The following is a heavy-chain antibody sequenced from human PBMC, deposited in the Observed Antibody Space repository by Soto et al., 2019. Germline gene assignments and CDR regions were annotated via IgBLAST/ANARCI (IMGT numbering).Heavy chain of an antibody. CDR1: GYSFTGYY. J-gene: IGHJ6*02. CDR3: ARDLNYYGSGSYYNSKGKYYYYGMDV. CDR2: INPNSGGT. D-gene: IGHD3-10*01. V-gene: IGHV1-2*04. Sequence: ASVKVACKTSGYSFTGYYVHWVRQAPGQGLEWMGWINPNSGGTNYAQKFQGWVTMTRDTSISTAYMELSRLRSDDTAVYYCARDLNYYGSGSYYNSKGKYYYYGMDVWGQGTTVTVSS.